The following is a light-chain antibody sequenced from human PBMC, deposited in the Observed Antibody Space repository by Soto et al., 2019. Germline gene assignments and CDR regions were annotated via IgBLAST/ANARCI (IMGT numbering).Light chain of an antibody. J-gene: IGLJ2*01. V-gene: IGLV2-14*03. CDR1: SSDVGGYNY. CDR2: DVR. CDR3: SSYTTRNTLV. Sequence: QSVLTQPASVSGSPGQSVTISCTGTSSDVGGYNYVSWYQQHPGRAPKVIIYDVRNRPSGVSDRFSGSKSGNTASLTISGLQAEDESDYYCSSYTTRNTLVFGGGTTLTVL.